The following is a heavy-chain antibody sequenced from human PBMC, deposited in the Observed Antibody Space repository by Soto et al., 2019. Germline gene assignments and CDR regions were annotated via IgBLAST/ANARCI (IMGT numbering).Heavy chain of an antibody. CDR2: ISWNSGSI. CDR1: GFTFDDYA. CDR3: AKDLRITFGGVIV. Sequence: DVQLVESGGGLVQPGRSLRLSCAASGFTFDDYAMHWVRQAPGKGLEWVSGISWNSGSIGYADSVKGRFTISRDNAKNSLYLQMNSLRAEDTALYYCAKDLRITFGGVIVWGQGTLVTVSS. J-gene: IGHJ4*02. D-gene: IGHD3-16*02. V-gene: IGHV3-9*01.